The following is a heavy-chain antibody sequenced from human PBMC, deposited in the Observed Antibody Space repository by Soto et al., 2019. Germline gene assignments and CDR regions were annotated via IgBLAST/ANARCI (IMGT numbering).Heavy chain of an antibody. CDR3: ARGLKEQQLVFRGMDV. Sequence: SETLSLTCAVYGGSFSGYYWSWIRQPPGKGLEWIGEINHSGSTNYNPSLKSRVTISVDTSKNQFSLKLSSVTAADTAVYYCARGLKEQQLVFRGMDVWGQGTTVTVSS. J-gene: IGHJ6*02. CDR1: GGSFSGYY. V-gene: IGHV4-34*01. D-gene: IGHD6-13*01. CDR2: INHSGST.